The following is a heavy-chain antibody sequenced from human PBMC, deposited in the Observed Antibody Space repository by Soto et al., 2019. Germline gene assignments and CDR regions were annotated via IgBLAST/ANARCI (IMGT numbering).Heavy chain of an antibody. J-gene: IGHJ4*01. CDR1: GFTFTNYA. Sequence: EVQLLESGGTLAQPGGSLRLSCAASGFTFTNYAMSWVRQAPGKGLGWVSSISDSGDRIYYADSVKGRFTISRDNSRNTLFLELNSLRAEDTAVYFCAKDHISKGIYYFAYWGQGTLVSVSS. CDR2: ISDSGDRI. CDR3: AKDHISKGIYYFAY. V-gene: IGHV3-23*01.